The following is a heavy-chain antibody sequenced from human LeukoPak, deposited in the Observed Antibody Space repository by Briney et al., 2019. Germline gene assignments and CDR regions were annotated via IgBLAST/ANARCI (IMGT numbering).Heavy chain of an antibody. J-gene: IGHJ3*02. D-gene: IGHD3-9*01. CDR1: GGTFSSYG. CDR2: IIPIFDTS. V-gene: IGHV1-69*13. CDR3: ARDRLRYFDWLLSEVDAFDI. Sequence: SVKVSCKASGGTFSSYGISWVRQAPGQGLEWMGGIIPIFDTSNYAQKFQGRVTITANESTNTAYMELSGLRSEDTAVYYCARDRLRYFDWLLSEVDAFDIWGQGTMVTVSS.